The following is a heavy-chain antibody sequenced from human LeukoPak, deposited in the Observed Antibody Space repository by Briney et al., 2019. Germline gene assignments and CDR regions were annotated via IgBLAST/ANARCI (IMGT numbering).Heavy chain of an antibody. D-gene: IGHD6-13*01. CDR2: ISAYNGNT. J-gene: IGHJ4*02. V-gene: IGHV1-18*01. Sequence: RASVKVSCKASGYTFTSYGISWVRQAPGQGLEWMGWISAYNGNTNYAQKLQGRVTMTTDTSTSTAYMELRSLRSDDTAVYYCARLYSSSWYRVDDYWGQGTLVTVSS. CDR1: GYTFTSYG. CDR3: ARLYSSSWYRVDDY.